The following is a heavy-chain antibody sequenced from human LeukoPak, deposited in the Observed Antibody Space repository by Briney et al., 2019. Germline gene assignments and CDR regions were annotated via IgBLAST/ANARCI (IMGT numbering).Heavy chain of an antibody. CDR2: IYYSGST. D-gene: IGHD3-22*01. CDR1: GGSISSGGYY. J-gene: IGHJ3*02. V-gene: IGHV4-31*03. CDR3: ARGSYVITYYYDSSGYCGAFDI. Sequence: SQTLSLTCTVSGGSISSGGYYWSWIRQHPEKGLEWIGYIYYSGSTYYNPSLKSRVTISVDTSKNQFSLKLSSVTAADTAVYYCARGSYVITYYYDSSGYCGAFDIWGQGTMVTVSS.